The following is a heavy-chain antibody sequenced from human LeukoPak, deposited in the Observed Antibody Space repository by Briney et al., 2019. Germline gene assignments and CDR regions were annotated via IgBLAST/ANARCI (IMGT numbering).Heavy chain of an antibody. CDR1: GGSISSYY. CDR3: ARFIAAAGYFDY. J-gene: IGHJ4*02. V-gene: IGHV4-59*08. Sequence: PSETLSLTCTVSGGSISSYYWSWIRQSPGTGLEWIGYIYYTGSTNYNPSLKSRVTISVDTSKNQFSLKLSSVTAADTAVYYCARFIAAAGYFDYWGQGTLVTVSS. D-gene: IGHD6-13*01. CDR2: IYYTGST.